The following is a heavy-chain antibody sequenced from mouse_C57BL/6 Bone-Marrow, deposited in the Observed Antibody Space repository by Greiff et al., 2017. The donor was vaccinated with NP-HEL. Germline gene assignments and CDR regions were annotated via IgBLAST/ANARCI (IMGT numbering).Heavy chain of an antibody. J-gene: IGHJ2*01. D-gene: IGHD2-3*01. CDR2: ISYDGSS. CDR1: GYSITSGYY. CDR3: ARDLLYDWDY. Sequence: EVQLQQSGPGLVKPSQSLSLTCSVTGYSITSGYYWNWIRQFPGNKLEWMGYISYDGSSNYNPSLKNRISITRDTSKNQFFLKLNSVTTEDTATYYCARDLLYDWDYWGQGTTLTVSS. V-gene: IGHV3-6*01.